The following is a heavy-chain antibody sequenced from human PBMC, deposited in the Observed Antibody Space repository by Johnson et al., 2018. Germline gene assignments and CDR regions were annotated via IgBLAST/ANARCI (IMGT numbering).Heavy chain of an antibody. J-gene: IGHJ6*03. CDR1: GFTFSSYD. D-gene: IGHD6-25*01. CDR3: ARSSSDYYYYYMDV. CDR2: IGSSGDT. V-gene: IGHV3-13*01. Sequence: VQSGGSLRLSCASSGFTFSSYDMPWVRQATGRGLAWVSGIGSSGDTYYSGSVKGRFTISRENVKNSLYLQMTSLRAGDTAVYYCARSSSDYYYYYMDVWGKGTTVTVSS.